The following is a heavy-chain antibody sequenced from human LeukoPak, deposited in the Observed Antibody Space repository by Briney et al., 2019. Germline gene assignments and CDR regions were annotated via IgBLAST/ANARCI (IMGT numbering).Heavy chain of an antibody. CDR2: IYYSGST. CDR1: GGSISSGDYY. D-gene: IGHD2-2*01. J-gene: IGHJ4*02. Sequence: PSETLSLTCTVSGGSISSGDYYWSWIRQPPGKGLEWIGYIYYSGSTYYNPSLKSRVTISVDRSKNQFSLKLSSVTAADTAVYYCARAEKPYCSSTSCPFDYWGQGTLVTVSS. CDR3: ARAEKPYCSSTSCPFDY. V-gene: IGHV4-30-2*01.